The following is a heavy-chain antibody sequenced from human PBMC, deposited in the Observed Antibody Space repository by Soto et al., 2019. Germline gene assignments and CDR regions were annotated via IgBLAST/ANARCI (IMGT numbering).Heavy chain of an antibody. V-gene: IGHV4-39*01. J-gene: IGHJ4*02. CDR2: IYYSGST. D-gene: IGHD4-17*01. CDR1: GGSISSSSYY. Sequence: QLQLQESGPGLVKPTETLSLTCTVSGGSISSSSYYWGWIRQPPGKGLEWIGSIYYSGSTYYNPSLKSRVTISVDTSKNQFSLKLSSVTAADTAVYYCARQGGPKLTTVTHWGQGTLVTVSS. CDR3: ARQGGPKLTTVTH.